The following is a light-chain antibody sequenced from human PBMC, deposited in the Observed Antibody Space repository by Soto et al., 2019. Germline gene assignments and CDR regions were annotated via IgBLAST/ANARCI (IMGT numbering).Light chain of an antibody. CDR2: DNN. J-gene: IGLJ2*01. CDR3: GTWDSSLSAVV. V-gene: IGLV1-51*01. CDR1: SSNIGNNY. Sequence: QSVLTQPPSVSAAPGQRVTISCSGSSSNIGNNYVSWYQQLPGTAPKLLIFDNNMRPSGIPDRFSGSKSGTSATLGITGLQTGDEADYYCGTWDSSLSAVVFGGGTQLTVL.